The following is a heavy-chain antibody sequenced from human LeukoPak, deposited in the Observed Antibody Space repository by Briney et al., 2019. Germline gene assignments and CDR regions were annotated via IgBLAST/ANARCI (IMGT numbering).Heavy chain of an antibody. CDR3: ARAGPLRYFDWLPQAYYYYYYMDV. J-gene: IGHJ6*03. CDR2: INSDGSST. D-gene: IGHD3-9*01. Sequence: GGSLRLSCAASGFTFSSYWMHWVRQAPGKGLVWVSRINSDGSSTSYADSVKGRFTISRDNAKNTLYLQMNSLRAEDTAVYYCARAGPLRYFDWLPQAYYYYYYMDVWGKGTTVTVSS. CDR1: GFTFSSYW. V-gene: IGHV3-74*01.